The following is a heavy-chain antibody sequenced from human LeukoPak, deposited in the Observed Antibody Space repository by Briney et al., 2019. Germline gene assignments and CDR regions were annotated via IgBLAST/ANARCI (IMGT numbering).Heavy chain of an antibody. CDR1: GYTFTSYD. D-gene: IGHD2-21*02. CDR2: MNPNSGNT. Sequence: ASVKVSCKASGYTFTSYDINWVRQATGQGLEWMGWMNPNSGNTGYAQKFQGRVTMTRNTSISTAYMELSSLRSEDTAVYYCARDRDEVTPVGYWGQGTLVTVSS. J-gene: IGHJ4*02. V-gene: IGHV1-8*01. CDR3: ARDRDEVTPVGY.